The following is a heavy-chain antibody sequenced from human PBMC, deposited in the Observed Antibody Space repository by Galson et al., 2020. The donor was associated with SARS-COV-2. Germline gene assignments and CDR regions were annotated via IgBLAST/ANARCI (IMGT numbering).Heavy chain of an antibody. J-gene: IGHJ4*01. Sequence: ETSETLSLTCTVSGGSISDYYWSWIRQPPGKGLEWIGYVYYSGSTTYNPSLKSRVTISVDKSKNQFSLNLNSVTAADTAVYYCARKTYDGPFSADYWGRGTLVTVSS. CDR1: GGSISDYY. CDR2: VYYSGST. CDR3: ARKTYDGPFSADY. V-gene: IGHV4-59*01. D-gene: IGHD3-10*01.